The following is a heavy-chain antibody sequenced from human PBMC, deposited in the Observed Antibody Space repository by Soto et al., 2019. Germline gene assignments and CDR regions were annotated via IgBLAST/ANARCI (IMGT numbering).Heavy chain of an antibody. CDR2: ISGSAGTT. D-gene: IGHD5-12*01. J-gene: IGHJ6*03. CDR1: GFTFYNYG. Sequence: GGSLRLSCAASGFTFYNYGLSWVRQAPGKGLEWVSAISGSAGTTYYADSVKGRFSISRDNSKNTVYVQMNSLRAEDTAVYYCAKTAATIDYFHYYMDVWGKGTTVTVSS. CDR3: AKTAATIDYFHYYMDV. V-gene: IGHV3-23*01.